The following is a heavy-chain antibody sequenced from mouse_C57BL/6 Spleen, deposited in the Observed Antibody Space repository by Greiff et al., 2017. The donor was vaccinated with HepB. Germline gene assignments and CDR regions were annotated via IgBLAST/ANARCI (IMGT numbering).Heavy chain of an antibody. Sequence: EVQLVESGGGLVKPGGSLKLSCAASGFTFSSYAMSWVRQTPEKRLEWVATISDGGSYTYYPDNVKGRFTISRDNAKNNLYLQMSHLKSEDTAMYYCARQTAQAKGYAMDYWGQGTSVTVSS. J-gene: IGHJ4*01. CDR1: GFTFSSYA. CDR3: ARQTAQAKGYAMDY. D-gene: IGHD3-2*02. V-gene: IGHV5-4*01. CDR2: ISDGGSYT.